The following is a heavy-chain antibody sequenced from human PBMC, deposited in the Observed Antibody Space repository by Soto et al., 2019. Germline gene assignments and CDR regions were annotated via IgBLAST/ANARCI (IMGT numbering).Heavy chain of an antibody. V-gene: IGHV3-74*01. J-gene: IGHJ4*02. CDR2: INRDGSST. CDR3: AKTPISYCSSTSCYRYFDY. D-gene: IGHD2-2*01. Sequence: GGSLRLSCAASVFSFSSHWMHWIRQAPEKGLVWVSHINRDGSSTAYADSVKGRFTISRDNAKNTLYLQMDSLRADDTAVYYCAKTPISYCSSTSCYRYFDYWGRGTLVTVSS. CDR1: VFSFSSHW.